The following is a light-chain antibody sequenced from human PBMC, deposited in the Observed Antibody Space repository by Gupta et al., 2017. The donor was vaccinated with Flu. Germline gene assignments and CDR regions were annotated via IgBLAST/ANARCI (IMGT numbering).Light chain of an antibody. J-gene: IGKJ1*01. Sequence: PSTLSASVGDRVTITCRASQTISSWLAWYQQKPGKAPRLLIYKASTLQSGVPSMFSGSGSGTEFTLTISSLQPDDSATYYCQQDYNYSWTFGQGTRVEI. CDR1: QTISSW. CDR3: QQDYNYSWT. CDR2: KAS. V-gene: IGKV1-5*03.